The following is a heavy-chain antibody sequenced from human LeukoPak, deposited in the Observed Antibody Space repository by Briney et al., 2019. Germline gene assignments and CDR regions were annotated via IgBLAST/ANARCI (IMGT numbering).Heavy chain of an antibody. CDR3: ARDRGISSFDI. CDR1: GYTFTAYY. D-gene: IGHD2-15*01. Sequence: VASVKVSCKASGYTFTAYYMHWVRQAPGQGLEWMGWISAYNGNTNYAQKLQGRVTMTTDTSTSTAYTELRSLRSDDTAVYYCARDRGISSFDIWGQGTMVTVSS. V-gene: IGHV1-18*04. J-gene: IGHJ3*02. CDR2: ISAYNGNT.